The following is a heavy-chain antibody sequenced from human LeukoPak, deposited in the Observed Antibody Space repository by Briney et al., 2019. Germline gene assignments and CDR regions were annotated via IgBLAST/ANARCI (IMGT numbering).Heavy chain of an antibody. CDR3: ARGGF. D-gene: IGHD3-10*01. Sequence: GGSLRLLCAASGFTFSRHWMSWVRQAPGKGLEWVANIKEDGTEGYYVDSVKGRFTISRDNARNSLYLQMNSLKAEDTAIYYCARGGFWGQGTLVTVSS. V-gene: IGHV3-7*04. J-gene: IGHJ4*02. CDR2: IKEDGTEG. CDR1: GFTFSRHW.